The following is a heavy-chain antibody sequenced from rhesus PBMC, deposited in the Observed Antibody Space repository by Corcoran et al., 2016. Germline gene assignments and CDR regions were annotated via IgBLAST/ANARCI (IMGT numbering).Heavy chain of an antibody. V-gene: IGHV3S11*01. J-gene: IGHJ4*01. CDR3: TRDVVLDY. D-gene: IGHD2-27*01. CDR1: GFTFRNYW. CDR2: IKNKADCGTA. Sequence: EVQLVESGGGLVQPGGSLRLSCAASGFTFRNYWMSWVRQAQGKGLEWVGFIKNKADCGTAAYAESVKGRFTISRDDSKNTLYLQMNSLKTEDTAVYYCTRDVVLDYWGQGVLVTVSS.